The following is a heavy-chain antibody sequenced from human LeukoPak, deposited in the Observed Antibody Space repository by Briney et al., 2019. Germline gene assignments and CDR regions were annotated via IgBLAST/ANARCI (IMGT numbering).Heavy chain of an antibody. CDR1: GFSFSDYY. CDR2: ISTSTTHT. V-gene: IGHV3-11*05. Sequence: GGSLRLSCAASGFSFSDYYMSWIRQAPGKGLEWVSYISTSTTHTNYADSVKGRFTMFRDKAKNSLYPQLNSLRAEDTAVYYCARVGVYGGIRGAFDVWGQGTMVTVSS. CDR3: ARVGVYGGIRGAFDV. J-gene: IGHJ3*01. D-gene: IGHD4-23*01.